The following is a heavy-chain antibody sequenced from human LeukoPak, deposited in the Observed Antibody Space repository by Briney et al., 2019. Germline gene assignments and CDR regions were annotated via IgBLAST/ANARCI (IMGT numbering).Heavy chain of an antibody. CDR3: ARDSMTPRDY. Sequence: GGSLRLSCAASGFTFSSYCMNWVRQAPGKGLEWVSYISSSSSTIYYADSVKGRFTISRDNAKNSLYLQMNSLRAEDTAVYYCARDSMTPRDYWGQGTLVTVSS. CDR2: ISSSSSTI. CDR1: GFTFSSYC. J-gene: IGHJ4*02. V-gene: IGHV3-48*01.